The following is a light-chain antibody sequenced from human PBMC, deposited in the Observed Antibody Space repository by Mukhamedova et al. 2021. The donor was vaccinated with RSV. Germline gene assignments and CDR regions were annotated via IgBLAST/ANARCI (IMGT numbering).Light chain of an antibody. J-gene: IGLJ2*01. CDR2: YDS. Sequence: GGNNIGSKSVHWYQQKPGQAPVLVIYYDSDRPSGIPERFSGSNSGNTATLTISRVEAGDEADYYCQVWASSSDHVVFGGGTKLTV. CDR1: NIGSKS. CDR3: QVWASSSDHVV. V-gene: IGLV3-21*04.